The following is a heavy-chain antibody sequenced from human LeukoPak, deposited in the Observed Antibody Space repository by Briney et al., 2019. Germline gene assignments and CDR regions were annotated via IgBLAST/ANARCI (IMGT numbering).Heavy chain of an antibody. V-gene: IGHV4-59*01. CDR2: ILYSGST. CDR3: AREYCTRTTCYFDY. D-gene: IGHD2-2*01. CDR1: GGSISSDY. J-gene: IGHJ4*02. Sequence: SETLSLACSVSGGSISSDYWSWIRQPPEKGLEWIGYILYSGSTNYNPSLKSRLTISVDTSKNQFSLKLSSVTAADTAVYYCAREYCTRTTCYFDYWGQGTLVTVSS.